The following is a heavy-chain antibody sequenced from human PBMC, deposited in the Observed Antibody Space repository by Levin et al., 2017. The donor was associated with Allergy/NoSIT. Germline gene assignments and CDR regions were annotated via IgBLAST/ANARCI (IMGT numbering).Heavy chain of an antibody. J-gene: IGHJ4*02. CDR3: TRDRWGYEPNY. CDR1: GFTFGDYA. D-gene: IGHD5-12*01. CDR2: IKGKAYGGTT. Sequence: GGSLRLSCTTSGFTFGDYAMSWFRQAPGKGLEWIGFIKGKAYGGTTEYAASVKGRFTISRDDSKSIAYLQINSLKIEDTAVYYCTRDRWGYEPNYWGQGTLVTVSS. V-gene: IGHV3-49*03.